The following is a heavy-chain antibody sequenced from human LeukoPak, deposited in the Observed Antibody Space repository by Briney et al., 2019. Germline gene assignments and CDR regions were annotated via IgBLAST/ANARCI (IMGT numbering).Heavy chain of an antibody. CDR3: ARASLAYCGGDCYYYWYFDL. Sequence: SQTLSLTCSVSGGSISSGGYSWSWVRQPPGKGLEWIGYIYHSGSTYYNPSLKSRVTISVDRSKNQFSLKLSSVTAADTAVYYCARASLAYCGGDCYYYWYFDLWGRGTLVTVSS. CDR1: GGSISSGGYS. CDR2: IYHSGST. V-gene: IGHV4-30-2*01. D-gene: IGHD2-21*02. J-gene: IGHJ2*01.